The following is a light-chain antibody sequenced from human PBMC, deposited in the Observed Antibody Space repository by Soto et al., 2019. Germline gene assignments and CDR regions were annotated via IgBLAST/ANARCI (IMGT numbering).Light chain of an antibody. Sequence: QSALTQPASVSGSPGQSIAISCTGTSSDVGGYDYVSWYQQHPDKAPKLIIYEVTKRHSGVSTRFSGSKSGNTASLTISGLQPDYEADYYCSSQKSGDTRVFGSGTKLTVL. J-gene: IGLJ1*01. CDR1: SSDVGGYDY. CDR3: SSQKSGDTRV. V-gene: IGLV2-14*01. CDR2: EVT.